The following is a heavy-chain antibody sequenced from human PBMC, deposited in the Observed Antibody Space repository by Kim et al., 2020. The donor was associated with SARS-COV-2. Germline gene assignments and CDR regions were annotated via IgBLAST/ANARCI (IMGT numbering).Heavy chain of an antibody. D-gene: IGHD1-7*01. J-gene: IGHJ4*02. CDR3: VKDLTWNSGNY. Sequence: YTGSVKGGFTISRDNSKNTVLLQMTSLKSEDTAVYFCVKDLTWNSGNYWGRGALVTVSA. V-gene: IGHV3-64D*08.